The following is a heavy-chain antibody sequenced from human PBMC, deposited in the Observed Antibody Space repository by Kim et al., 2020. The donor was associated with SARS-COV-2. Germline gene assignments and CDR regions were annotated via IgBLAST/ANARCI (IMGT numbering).Heavy chain of an antibody. Sequence: GGSLRLSCEASGFSFSTYAMSWVRLAPGKGLEWVATISGNCSRKYYRESVKGRFSISRDNSKNTLYLQMKSLRAEDTAVYYCAKGQSVGVTVTAFDIWG. CDR2: ISGNCSRK. CDR3: AKGQSVGVTVTAFDI. D-gene: IGHD2-21*02. J-gene: IGHJ3*02. V-gene: IGHV3-23*01. CDR1: GFSFSTYA.